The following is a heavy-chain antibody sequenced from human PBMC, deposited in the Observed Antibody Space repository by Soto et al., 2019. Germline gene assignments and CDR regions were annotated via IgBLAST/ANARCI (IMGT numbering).Heavy chain of an antibody. Sequence: GESLKISCKGSGYSFTNSWIGWVRQMPGKGLEWMGIIYPGDSDTRYSPSFQGHVTNSADKSITTAYLQWSSLKASDTAMYYCARFTISGVVAYAMDVWGQGTTVTVSS. D-gene: IGHD3-3*01. CDR2: IYPGDSDT. CDR3: ARFTISGVVAYAMDV. V-gene: IGHV5-51*01. J-gene: IGHJ6*02. CDR1: GYSFTNSW.